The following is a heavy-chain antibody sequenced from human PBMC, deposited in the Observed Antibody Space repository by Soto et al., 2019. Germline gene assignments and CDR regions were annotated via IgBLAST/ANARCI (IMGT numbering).Heavy chain of an antibody. CDR1: GYTFTRYG. CDR2: ISAYNGNT. J-gene: IGHJ3*02. D-gene: IGHD1-26*01. Sequence: ASVKVCCKASGYTFTRYGISWVRQAPGQGLEWMGWISAYNGNTNYPQKLQGRVTMTTDTSTSTAYMELRSLRSDDTAVYYCASSVEGAFDIWGQGTMVTVSS. V-gene: IGHV1-18*01. CDR3: ASSVEGAFDI.